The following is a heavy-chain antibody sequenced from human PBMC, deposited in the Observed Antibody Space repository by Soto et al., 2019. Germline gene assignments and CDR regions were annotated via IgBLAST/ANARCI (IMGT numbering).Heavy chain of an antibody. CDR3: ARYYFVVVPSAFGYYYYYMAV. D-gene: IGHD2-2*01. Sequence: AAVKVSCKASGYTFTSYGISWVRQAPGQGLEWMGWISAYNGNTNYAQKLQGRVTMTTDTSTSTAYMELRSLRSDDTAVYYCARYYFVVVPSAFGYYYYYMAVWSKRTTVTGSS. CDR1: GYTFTSYG. J-gene: IGHJ6*03. V-gene: IGHV1-18*01. CDR2: ISAYNGNT.